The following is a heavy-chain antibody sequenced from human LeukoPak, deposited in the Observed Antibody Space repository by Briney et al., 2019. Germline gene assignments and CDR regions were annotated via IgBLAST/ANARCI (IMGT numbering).Heavy chain of an antibody. J-gene: IGHJ6*03. V-gene: IGHV3-23*01. CDR1: GFTVSSNY. CDR2: ISGSGGST. CDR3: AKDGDSSSWYYYYMDV. D-gene: IGHD6-13*01. Sequence: PGGSLRLSCAACGFTVSSNYMSWVRQAPGKGLEWVSAISGSGGSTYYADSVKGRFTISRDNSKNTLYLQMNSLRAEDTAVYYCAKDGDSSSWYYYYMDVWGKGTTVTVSS.